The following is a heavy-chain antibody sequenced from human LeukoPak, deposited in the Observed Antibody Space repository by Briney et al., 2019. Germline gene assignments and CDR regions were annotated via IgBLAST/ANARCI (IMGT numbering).Heavy chain of an antibody. CDR1: GGSISGSY. Sequence: SETLSLTCTVSGGSISGSYWSWIRQPPGKGLEWIGYIYYSGSTNYNPSLKSRVTILVDTSNNQSSLRLNSVTAADTAVYYCARENTMVRGAFDAFDIWGQGTMVTVSS. CDR3: ARENTMVRGAFDAFDI. CDR2: IYYSGST. J-gene: IGHJ3*02. D-gene: IGHD3-10*01. V-gene: IGHV4-59*01.